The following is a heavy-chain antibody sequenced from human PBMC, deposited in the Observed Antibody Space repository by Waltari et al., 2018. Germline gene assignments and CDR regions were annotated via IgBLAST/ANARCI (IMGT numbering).Heavy chain of an antibody. CDR2: LTSRGGDT. CDR3: AKGVYDIDH. Sequence: VQLLESGGGLVQPGGSLRLSCAASGFTFSGYAMRWVRQAPGEGRGGVASLTSRGGDTYEADSVKGRFTISRDNSKNTLHLQMNSLSPEDTAIYFCAKGVYDIDHWGQGTLVTVSS. D-gene: IGHD2-8*01. CDR1: GFTFSGYA. V-gene: IGHV3-23*01. J-gene: IGHJ4*02.